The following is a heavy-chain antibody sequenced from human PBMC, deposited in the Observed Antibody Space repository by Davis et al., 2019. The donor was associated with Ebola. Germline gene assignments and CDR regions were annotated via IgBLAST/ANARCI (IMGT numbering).Heavy chain of an antibody. V-gene: IGHV4-39*07. D-gene: IGHD2-2*01. CDR2: INHSGST. J-gene: IGHJ6*03. Sequence: PSETLSLTCTVSGGSVSSGSYYWSWIRQPPGKGLEWIGEINHSGSTNYNPSLKSRVTISVDTSKNQFSLKLSSVTAADTAVYYCARGGALVGWDYYYMDVWGKGTTVTVSS. CDR1: GGSVSSGSYY. CDR3: ARGGALVGWDYYYMDV.